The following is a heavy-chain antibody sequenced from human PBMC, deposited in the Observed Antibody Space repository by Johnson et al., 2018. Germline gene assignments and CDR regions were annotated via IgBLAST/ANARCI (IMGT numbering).Heavy chain of an antibody. J-gene: IGHJ3*02. Sequence: VQLVESGGGLVQPGGSLRLSCAASGFRFSSYSMNWVRQAPGKGLEWVSYISSGSITIYSADSVKGRFTISRDNAKNSVFLQMNSLRAEDTAVYYCARAGTSYALDIWGQGTMVTVSS. D-gene: IGHD6-6*01. V-gene: IGHV3-48*01. CDR2: ISSGSITI. CDR1: GFRFSSYS. CDR3: ARAGTSYALDI.